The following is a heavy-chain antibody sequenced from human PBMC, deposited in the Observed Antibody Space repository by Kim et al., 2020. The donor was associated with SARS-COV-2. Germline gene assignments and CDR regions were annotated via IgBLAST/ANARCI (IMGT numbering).Heavy chain of an antibody. Sequence: SYAASVKGRFTISRNNAKNSLYLQMSSLRAEDTARYYCAREVGADWYVDLWGRGTLVTVSS. V-gene: IGHV3-11*01. CDR3: AREVGADWYVDL. J-gene: IGHJ2*01. D-gene: IGHD1-26*01.